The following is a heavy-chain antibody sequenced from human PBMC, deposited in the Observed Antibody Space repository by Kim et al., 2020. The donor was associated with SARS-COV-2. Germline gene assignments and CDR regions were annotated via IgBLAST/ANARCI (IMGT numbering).Heavy chain of an antibody. D-gene: IGHD3-9*01. J-gene: IGHJ6*02. CDR3: AARGIRYFDWLSDIYYYYGMDV. Sequence: SETLSLTCTVSGGSISSGSYYWSWIRQPAGKGLEWIGRIYTSGSTNYNPSLKSRVTISVDTSKNQFSLKLSSVTAADTAVYYCAARGIRYFDWLSDIYYYYGMDVWGQGTTVTVSS. CDR2: IYTSGST. CDR1: GGSISSGSYY. V-gene: IGHV4-61*02.